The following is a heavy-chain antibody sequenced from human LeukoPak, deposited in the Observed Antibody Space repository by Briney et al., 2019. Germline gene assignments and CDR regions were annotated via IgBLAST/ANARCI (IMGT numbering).Heavy chain of an antibody. CDR3: ARGGPVGATSFDY. Sequence: GRSLRLSCAASGFTFSSYAMHWVRQAPGKGLEWVAVISYDGSNKYYADSVRGRFTISRDNSKNTLYLQMNSLRAEGTAVYYCARGGPVGATSFDYWGQGTLVTVSS. CDR1: GFTFSSYA. V-gene: IGHV3-30-3*01. D-gene: IGHD1-26*01. CDR2: ISYDGSNK. J-gene: IGHJ4*02.